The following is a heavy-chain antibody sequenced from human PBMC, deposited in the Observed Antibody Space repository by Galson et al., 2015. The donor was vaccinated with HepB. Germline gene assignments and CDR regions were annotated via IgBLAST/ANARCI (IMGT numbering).Heavy chain of an antibody. V-gene: IGHV1-3*01. J-gene: IGHJ4*02. CDR2: INAGNGNT. CDR1: GFTFTSYA. CDR3: ARIRNQRGSGWSTQMYYFDY. D-gene: IGHD6-19*01. Sequence: SVKVSCKASGFTFTSYAMHWVRQAPGQRLEWMGWINAGNGNTKYSQKFQGRVTITRDTSASTAYMELSSLRSEDTAVYYCARIRNQRGSGWSTQMYYFDYWGQGTLVTVSS.